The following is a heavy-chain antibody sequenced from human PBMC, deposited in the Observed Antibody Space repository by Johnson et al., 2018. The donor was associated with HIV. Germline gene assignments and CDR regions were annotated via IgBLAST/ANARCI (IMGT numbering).Heavy chain of an antibody. CDR2: IYSGGST. Sequence: MQLVESGGGLVQPGGSLRLSCVVSGFTVSSSYLTWVRQAPGKGLEWVSVIYSGGSTYYADSVKGRFTISRDNSKNTLYLQMNSLRAEDTAVYYCLIRDAFDIWGQGTMVTVSS. D-gene: IGHD2-8*01. CDR3: LIRDAFDI. CDR1: GFTVSSSY. J-gene: IGHJ3*02. V-gene: IGHV3-66*01.